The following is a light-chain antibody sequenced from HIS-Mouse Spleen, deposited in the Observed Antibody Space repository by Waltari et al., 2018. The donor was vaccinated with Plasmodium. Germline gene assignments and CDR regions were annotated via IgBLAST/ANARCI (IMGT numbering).Light chain of an antibody. CDR3: MIWHSSAWV. V-gene: IGLV5-45*03. CDR1: SGINVGTYR. J-gene: IGLJ3*02. CDR2: YKSESSK. Sequence: QAVLTQPSSLSASPGASASLTCTLRSGINVGTYRIYWYQQKPGWPPQYLLRYKSESSKQPGSGGPSRFAGSKDASANAGILLISGLQSEDEADYYCMIWHSSAWVFGGGTKLTVL.